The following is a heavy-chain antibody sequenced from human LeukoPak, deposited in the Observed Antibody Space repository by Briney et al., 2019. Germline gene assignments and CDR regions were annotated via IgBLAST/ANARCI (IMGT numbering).Heavy chain of an antibody. D-gene: IGHD2-2*01. CDR2: ISSSSSYI. CDR3: ARDFCSSTSCPPDY. J-gene: IGHJ4*02. Sequence: GGSLRLSCAASGFTFSSYSMNWVRQAPGKGLEWVSSISSSSSYIYYADSVKGRFTISRDNAKNSLYLQMNSLRAEDTAVYYCARDFCSSTSCPPDYWGQGTLVTVSS. V-gene: IGHV3-21*01. CDR1: GFTFSSYS.